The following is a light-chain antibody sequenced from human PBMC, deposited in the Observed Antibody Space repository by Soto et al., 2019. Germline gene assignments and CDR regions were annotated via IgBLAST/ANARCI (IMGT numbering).Light chain of an antibody. Sequence: DIQLTQSPSFLSASVGDRVTITCRASQPIINFLAWYQQKPGKAPNLLIYAASTLQSGVPSRFSGSGSETEFTLTIRGLQPEDFATYYCQHLTTYPVFGGGTRVEIK. V-gene: IGKV1-9*01. CDR1: QPIINF. J-gene: IGKJ4*01. CDR3: QHLTTYPV. CDR2: AAS.